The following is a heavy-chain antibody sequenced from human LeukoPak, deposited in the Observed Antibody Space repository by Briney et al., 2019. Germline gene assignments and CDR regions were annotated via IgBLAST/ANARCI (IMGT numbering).Heavy chain of an antibody. CDR1: GFTFSSYA. CDR3: ARSIAVVTPTDY. CDR2: ISYDGSNK. V-gene: IGHV3-30*04. D-gene: IGHD2-21*02. Sequence: PGGSLRLSCAASGFTFSSYAMHWVRQAPGKGLEWVAVISYDGSNKYYADSVKGRFTISRDNSKNTLYLQMNSLRAEDTAVYYCARSIAVVTPTDYWGQGTLVTVSS. J-gene: IGHJ4*02.